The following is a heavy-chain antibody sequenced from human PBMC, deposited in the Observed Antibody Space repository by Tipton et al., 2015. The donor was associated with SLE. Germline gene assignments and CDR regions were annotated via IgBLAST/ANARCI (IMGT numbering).Heavy chain of an antibody. D-gene: IGHD5-12*01. CDR1: GGSISGHF. V-gene: IGHV4-59*11. Sequence: LRLSCTVSGGSISGHFWSWIRQPPGKGLEWIGYIFYSGNTHYNPSLKSRVTISVDTSKNQFSLRLTSVTAADTAVYYCASVGGGYDYYFDYWGQGTLVTVSS. J-gene: IGHJ4*02. CDR2: IFYSGNT. CDR3: ASVGGGYDYYFDY.